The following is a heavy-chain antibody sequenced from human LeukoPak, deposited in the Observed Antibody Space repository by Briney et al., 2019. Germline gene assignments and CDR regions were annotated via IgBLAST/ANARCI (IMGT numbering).Heavy chain of an antibody. V-gene: IGHV4-39*07. J-gene: IGHJ4*02. Sequence: SETLSLTCTVSGGSISTSNYYWGWIRQPPGKGLEWIGNIFYSGSTYYGPSLKSRLTISLDTSRNQFSLKLNSVTPEDTAVYFCARGRHGDHVSLFEYWGQGTLVTVSS. D-gene: IGHD3-10*02. CDR3: ARGRHGDHVSLFEY. CDR2: IFYSGST. CDR1: GGSISTSNYY.